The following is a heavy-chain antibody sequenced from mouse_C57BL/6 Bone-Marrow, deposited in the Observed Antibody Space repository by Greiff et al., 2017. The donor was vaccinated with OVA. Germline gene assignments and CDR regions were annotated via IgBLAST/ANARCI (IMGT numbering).Heavy chain of an antibody. D-gene: IGHD2-2*01. J-gene: IGHJ4*01. CDR1: GYTFTSYW. Sequence: QVQLQQPGAELVKPGASVTMSCKASGYTFTSYWITWVKQRPGQGLEWIGDIYPGSGSTNYNEKFTSKATLPADTSSSTAYLQLSSLTSEDSAVYYCARRDYGFLYAMDYWGQGTSVTVSS. CDR2: IYPGSGST. CDR3: ARRDYGFLYAMDY. V-gene: IGHV1-55*01.